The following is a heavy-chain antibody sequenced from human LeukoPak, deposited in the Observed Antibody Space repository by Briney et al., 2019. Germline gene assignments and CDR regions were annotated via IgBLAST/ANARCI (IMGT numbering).Heavy chain of an antibody. Sequence: GGSLRLSCAASGFTFSSYGMHWVRQAPGKGLEWVAFIRYDGSNKYYADSVKGRFTISRDNSKNTLYLQMNSLRAEDTAVYYCAKTLWPVDIVATSPGYWGQGTLVTVSS. CDR3: AKTLWPVDIVATSPGY. V-gene: IGHV3-30*02. CDR1: GFTFSSYG. D-gene: IGHD5-12*01. J-gene: IGHJ4*02. CDR2: IRYDGSNK.